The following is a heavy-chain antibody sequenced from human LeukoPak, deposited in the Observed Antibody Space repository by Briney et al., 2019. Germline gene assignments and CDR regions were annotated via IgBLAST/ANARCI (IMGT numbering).Heavy chain of an antibody. CDR1: GGTFSIYA. V-gene: IGHV1-69*01. D-gene: IGHD2-8*01. CDR2: IIPIFGTA. J-gene: IGHJ6*02. Sequence: SVNVSFTASGGTFSIYAISWVRQAPGQGLEWMGGIIPIFGTANYAQKFQGRVTITADESTSTAYMELSSLRSEDTAVYYCARDGYCTNGVCYTRQAFYGMDVWGQGTTVTVSS. CDR3: ARDGYCTNGVCYTRQAFYGMDV.